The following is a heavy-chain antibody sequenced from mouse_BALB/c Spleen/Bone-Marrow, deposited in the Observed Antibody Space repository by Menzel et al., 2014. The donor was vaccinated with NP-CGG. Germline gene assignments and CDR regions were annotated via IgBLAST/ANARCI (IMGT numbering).Heavy chain of an antibody. V-gene: IGHV2-9*02. J-gene: IGHJ3*01. Sequence: QLQQSGPGLVAPSQSLSITCTVSGFSLTSYGVHWVRQPPGKGLEWLGVIWAGGSTNYSSALMSRLSISKDNSKSQVFLKMNSLQTDDTAMYYCARDLSTMITTGFAYWGQGTLITVSA. CDR3: ARDLSTMITTGFAY. CDR2: IWAGGST. D-gene: IGHD2-4*01. CDR1: GFSLTSYG.